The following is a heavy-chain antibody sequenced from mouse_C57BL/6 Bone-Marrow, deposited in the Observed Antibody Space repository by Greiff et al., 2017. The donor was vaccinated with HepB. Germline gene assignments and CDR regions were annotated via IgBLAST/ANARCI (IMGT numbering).Heavy chain of an antibody. V-gene: IGHV1-53*01. D-gene: IGHD1-1*01. CDR2: INPSNGGT. J-gene: IGHJ1*03. Sequence: QVQLQQPGTELVKPGASVKLSCKASGYTFTSYWMHWVKQRPGQGLEWIGNINPSNGGTNYNEKFKSKATLTVDKSSSTAYMQLSSLTSEDSAVYYCASERGYYYGSSGDWYFDVWCTGTTVTVSS. CDR1: GYTFTSYW. CDR3: ASERGYYYGSSGDWYFDV.